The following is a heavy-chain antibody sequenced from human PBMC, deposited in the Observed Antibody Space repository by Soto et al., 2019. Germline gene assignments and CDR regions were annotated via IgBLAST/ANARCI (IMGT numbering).Heavy chain of an antibody. CDR1: GGSINNYY. Sequence: SETLSLTCTVSGGSINNYYWSWIRQTPGKGLEWIANIYHSGRSNYNPSLKSRVIISVDTPNNQFSLTLTSVTAADTAVYYCAKGGLQGGGDGFAPGAQGPPAPVP. CDR2: IYHSGRS. J-gene: IGHJ5*02. CDR3: AKGGLQGGGDGFAP. V-gene: IGHV4-59*01. D-gene: IGHD3-16*01.